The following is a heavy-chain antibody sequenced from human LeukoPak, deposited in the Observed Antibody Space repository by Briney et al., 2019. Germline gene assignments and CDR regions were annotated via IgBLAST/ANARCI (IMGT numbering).Heavy chain of an antibody. CDR1: GGTFSSYA. J-gene: IGHJ4*02. Sequence: SVKVSCKASGGTFSSYAISWVRQAPGQGLEWMGGIIPIFGTANYAQKFQGRVTITADESTSTAYMELSSLRSEDTAVYYCARVGLAMVRGVITRPFDYWGQGTLVTVSS. D-gene: IGHD3-10*01. CDR2: IIPIFGTA. V-gene: IGHV1-69*13. CDR3: ARVGLAMVRGVITRPFDY.